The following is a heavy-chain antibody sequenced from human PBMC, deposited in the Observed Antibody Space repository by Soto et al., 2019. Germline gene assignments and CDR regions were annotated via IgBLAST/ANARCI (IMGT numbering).Heavy chain of an antibody. J-gene: IGHJ4*02. CDR1: GFTFSSDW. CDR2: IKQDGSEK. D-gene: IGHD5-18*01. V-gene: IGHV3-7*01. Sequence: GGSLRLGCTASGFTFSSDWMSWVRQAPGKGRGWVANIKQDGSEKYYVDSVKGRFTISRDNAKNSLYLQMNSLRAEDTAVYYCARDIGYSYGYDYWGQGTLVTISS. CDR3: ARDIGYSYGYDY.